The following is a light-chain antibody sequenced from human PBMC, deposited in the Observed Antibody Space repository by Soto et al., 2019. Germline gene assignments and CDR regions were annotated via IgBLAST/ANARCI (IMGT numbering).Light chain of an antibody. J-gene: IGKJ1*01. V-gene: IGKV1-5*03. Sequence: DIQMTQSPSILSASVGERVTITCRANQTINSWLAWYQQKPRKAPKLLIYKASNLESGVPSRFSGSGSGTEFTLTISSLQPDDFATYYCQQYDTLWTFGQGTKVEIK. CDR3: QQYDTLWT. CDR2: KAS. CDR1: QTINSW.